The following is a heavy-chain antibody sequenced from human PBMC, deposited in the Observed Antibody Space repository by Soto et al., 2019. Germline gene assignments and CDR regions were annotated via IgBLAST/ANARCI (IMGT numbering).Heavy chain of an antibody. CDR2: INAGNGNT. CDR3: ARVRMAVAGTHYYYYGMDV. J-gene: IGHJ6*02. Sequence: QVQLVQSGAEVKKPGASVKVSCKASGYTFTSYAMHWVRQAPGQRLEWMGWINAGNGNTKYSQKFQGRVTITRDTSASNAYMEMSSLRAEDTAVYYCARVRMAVAGTHYYYYGMDVWGHGTTVTVSS. D-gene: IGHD6-19*01. CDR1: GYTFTSYA. V-gene: IGHV1-3*01.